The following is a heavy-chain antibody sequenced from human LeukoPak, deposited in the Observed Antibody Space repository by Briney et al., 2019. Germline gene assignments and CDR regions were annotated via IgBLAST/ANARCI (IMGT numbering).Heavy chain of an antibody. CDR1: GFTFSDYY. CDR3: ARDFTHTAVVIYYYGLDV. CDR2: ISLSGSTV. D-gene: IGHD5-18*01. V-gene: IGHV3-11*01. J-gene: IGHJ6*02. Sequence: GGSLRLSCAASGFTFSDYYMSWVRQAPGKGLEWVSYISLSGSTVYYADSVMGRFTISRDNAKNSLYLQMNSLRAEDTAVYYCARDFTHTAVVIYYYGLDVWGQGTTVTVSS.